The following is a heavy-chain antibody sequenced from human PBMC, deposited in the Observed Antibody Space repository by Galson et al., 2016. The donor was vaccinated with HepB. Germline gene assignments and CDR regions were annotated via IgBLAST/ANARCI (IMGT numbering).Heavy chain of an antibody. V-gene: IGHV3-30*18. Sequence: SLRLSCAASGFTFENFGMHWVRQAPGKGLEWVAVISYDGRQRYYADSVKGGFTISRDNSKNMVYLQMSSLRAEDTAVYYCAKSGSRGDSGWVDFWGQGILVTVSS. CDR3: AKSGSRGDSGWVDF. D-gene: IGHD6-19*01. CDR2: ISYDGRQR. J-gene: IGHJ4*02. CDR1: GFTFENFG.